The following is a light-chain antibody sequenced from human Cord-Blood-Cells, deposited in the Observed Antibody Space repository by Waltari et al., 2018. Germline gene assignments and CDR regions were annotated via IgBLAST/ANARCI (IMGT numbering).Light chain of an antibody. CDR3: QQRSNWPPTIT. V-gene: IGKV3-11*01. J-gene: IGKJ5*01. CDR1: QSVSSY. CDR2: DAS. Sequence: EIVLTQSPATLSLSPGETATLSSRASQSVSSYLYWYQQKPGQAPRLLIYDASNRATGIPARFSGSGSGTDFTLTISSLEPEDFAVYYCQQRSNWPPTITFGQGTRLEIK.